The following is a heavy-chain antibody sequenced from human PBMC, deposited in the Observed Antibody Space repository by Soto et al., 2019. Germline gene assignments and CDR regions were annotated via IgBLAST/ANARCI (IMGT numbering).Heavy chain of an antibody. J-gene: IGHJ6*02. V-gene: IGHV1-46*01. CDR1: GYTFTSYY. D-gene: IGHD2-15*01. CDR2: INHSGGST. CDR3: ARDHNFGFILYAMDV. Sequence: ASVTVSCKASGYTFTSYYMHWVRQAPGQGLEWMGIINHSGGSTSYAQKFQGRVTMTRYKSTSTVYMELSSLRSEDTAVYYCARDHNFGFILYAMDVWGQGTTVTVSS.